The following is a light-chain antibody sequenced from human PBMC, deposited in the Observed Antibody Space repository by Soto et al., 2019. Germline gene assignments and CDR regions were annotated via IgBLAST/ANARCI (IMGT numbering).Light chain of an antibody. CDR3: QQSYSTPIT. CDR2: RAS. V-gene: IGKV1-5*03. J-gene: IGKJ5*01. Sequence: DIQMTQSPSTLSASVGDRFTFTCRASQSISSWLAWYQQKAGKAPKLLIYRASALESGVPSRFSGSGSGTDFTLTISSLQPEDFATYYCQQSYSTPITFGQGTRLEIK. CDR1: QSISSW.